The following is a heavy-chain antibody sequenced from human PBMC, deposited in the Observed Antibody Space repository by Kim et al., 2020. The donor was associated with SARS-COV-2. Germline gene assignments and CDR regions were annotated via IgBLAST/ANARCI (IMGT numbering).Heavy chain of an antibody. Sequence: SETLSLTCAVYGGSFSGYYWSWIRQPPGKGLEWIGEINHSGSTNYNPSLKSRVTISVDTSKNQFSLKLSSVTAADTAVYYCARGPQLERRRVGFDYWGQGTLSPSPQ. CDR1: GGSFSGYY. V-gene: IGHV4-34*01. CDR3: ARGPQLERRRVGFDY. D-gene: IGHD1-1*01. CDR2: INHSGST. J-gene: IGHJ4*02.